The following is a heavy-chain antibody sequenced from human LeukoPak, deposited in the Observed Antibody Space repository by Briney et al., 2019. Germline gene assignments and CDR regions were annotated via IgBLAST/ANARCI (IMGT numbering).Heavy chain of an antibody. V-gene: IGHV3-7*01. J-gene: IGHJ6*03. D-gene: IGHD6-13*01. CDR3: AKDLSSSWYYYYYMDV. Sequence: GGSLRLSCAASGFTFSSYWMSWVRQAPGKGLEWVANIKQDGSEKYYVDSVKGRFTISRDNAKNSLYLQMNSLRAEDTAVYYCAKDLSSSWYYYYYMDVWGKGTTVTVSS. CDR2: IKQDGSEK. CDR1: GFTFSSYW.